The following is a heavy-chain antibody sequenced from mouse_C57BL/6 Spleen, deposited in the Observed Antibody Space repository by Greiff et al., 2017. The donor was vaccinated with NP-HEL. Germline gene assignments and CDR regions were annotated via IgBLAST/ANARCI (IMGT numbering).Heavy chain of an antibody. J-gene: IGHJ2*01. Sequence: EVQVVESGGGLVKPGGSLKLSCAASGFTFSSYAMSWVRQTPEKRLEWVATISDGGSYTYYPDNVKGRFTISRDNAKNNLYLQMSHLKSGDTAMYYCAREPDYGSSGYFDYWGQGTTLTVSS. CDR2: ISDGGSYT. V-gene: IGHV5-4*01. CDR1: GFTFSSYA. D-gene: IGHD1-1*01. CDR3: AREPDYGSSGYFDY.